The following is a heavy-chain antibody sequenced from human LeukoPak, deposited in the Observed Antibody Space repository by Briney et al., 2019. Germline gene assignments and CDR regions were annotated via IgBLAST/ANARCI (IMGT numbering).Heavy chain of an antibody. D-gene: IGHD3-10*01. CDR2: IYHSGST. V-gene: IGHV4-30-2*01. CDR3: ARIWFGELNEGVWFDP. CDR1: GGSISSGGYY. Sequence: SETLSLTCTVSGGSISSGGYYWSWIRQPPGKGLEWIGYIYHSGSTYYNPSLKSRVTISVDRSKNQFSLKLSSVTAADTAVYYCARIWFGELNEGVWFDPWGQGTLVTVSS. J-gene: IGHJ5*02.